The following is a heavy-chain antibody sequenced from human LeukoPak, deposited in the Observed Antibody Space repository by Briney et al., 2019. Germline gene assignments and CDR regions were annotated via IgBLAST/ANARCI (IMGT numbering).Heavy chain of an antibody. Sequence: PSETLPLTCTVSGGSISSSSYYWGWIRQPPGKGLEWLGSIYYSGSTYYNPSLESRVTISLDTSKNQFSLKLRSVTAADTAVYYCARVPGVSNWFDPWGQGTLVTVSS. CDR2: IYYSGST. J-gene: IGHJ5*02. V-gene: IGHV4-39*07. CDR1: GGSISSSSYY. CDR3: ARVPGVSNWFDP. D-gene: IGHD3-10*01.